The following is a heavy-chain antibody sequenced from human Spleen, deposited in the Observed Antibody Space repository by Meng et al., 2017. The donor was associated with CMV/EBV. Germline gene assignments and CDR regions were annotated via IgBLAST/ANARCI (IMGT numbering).Heavy chain of an antibody. CDR3: ARQTPHDYGDYVFDY. CDR2: IYYSGST. J-gene: IGHJ4*02. D-gene: IGHD4-17*01. V-gene: IGHV4-59*08. Sequence: SETLSLTCTVSGGSISSYYWSWIRQPPGKGLEWIGYIYYSGSTNYNPSLKSRVTISVDTSKNQFSLKLSSVTAADTAVYYCARQTPHDYGDYVFDYWGQGTLVTVSS. CDR1: GGSISSYY.